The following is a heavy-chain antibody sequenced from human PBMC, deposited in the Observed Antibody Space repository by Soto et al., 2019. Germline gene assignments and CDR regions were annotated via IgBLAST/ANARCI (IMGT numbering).Heavy chain of an antibody. J-gene: IGHJ4*02. CDR2: IRTRANSYTT. V-gene: IGHV3-72*01. CDR1: GFTSTDNY. D-gene: IGHD3-9*01. Sequence: GGPLRLSCVASGFTSTDNYMDWVRQAPGKGLEWVGRIRTRANSYTTVNAASVKGRFTLSRDDSKNSIYLQMNSLKSEDTAVYYCARGPDVLTGYYGPNEYWGQGTLVTVSS. CDR3: ARGPDVLTGYYGPNEY.